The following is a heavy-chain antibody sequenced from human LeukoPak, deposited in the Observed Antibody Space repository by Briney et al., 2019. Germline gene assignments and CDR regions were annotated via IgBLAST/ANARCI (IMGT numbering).Heavy chain of an antibody. D-gene: IGHD6-6*01. J-gene: IGHJ5*02. Sequence: SETLSLTCTVSSGSISSYYWSWIRQPLGKGLEWIGYIYYSGSTNYNPSLKSRVTISVDTSKNQFSLKLSSVTAADTAVYYCARALVGRGNWFDPWGQGTLVTVSS. V-gene: IGHV4-59*01. CDR1: SGSISSYY. CDR2: IYYSGST. CDR3: ARALVGRGNWFDP.